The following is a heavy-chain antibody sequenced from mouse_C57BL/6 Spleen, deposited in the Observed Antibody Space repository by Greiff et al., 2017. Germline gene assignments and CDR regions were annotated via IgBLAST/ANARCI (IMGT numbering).Heavy chain of an antibody. V-gene: IGHV5-4*01. J-gene: IGHJ3*02. CDR2: ISDGGSYT. Sequence: EVHLVESGGGLEKPGGSLKLSCAASGFTFSSYAMSWVRQTPEKRLEWVATISDGGSYTYYTDKVKGRFTISRDNTKNTPYLQMSHLKSEDTAMYYCARGDGYWGQGTLVTVSA. CDR1: GFTFSSYA. CDR3: ARGDGY.